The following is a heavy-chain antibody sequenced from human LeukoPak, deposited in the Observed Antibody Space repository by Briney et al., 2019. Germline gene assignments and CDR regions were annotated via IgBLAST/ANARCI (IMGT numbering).Heavy chain of an antibody. D-gene: IGHD3-9*01. V-gene: IGHV3-74*01. CDR3: ARAVEYYKILTGYAQYYFDY. J-gene: IGHJ4*02. Sequence: GGSLRLSCAASGFTFSSYWMHWVRQAPGKGLVWVSRINTDGRTTTYADSVKGRFTISRDNSKNTLYLQINSLRAEDTAVYYCARAVEYYKILTGYAQYYFDYWGQGTLVTVSS. CDR2: INTDGRTT. CDR1: GFTFSSYW.